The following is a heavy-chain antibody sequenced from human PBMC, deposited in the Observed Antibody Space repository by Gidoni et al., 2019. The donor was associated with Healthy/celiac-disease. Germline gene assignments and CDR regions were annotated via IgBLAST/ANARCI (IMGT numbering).Heavy chain of an antibody. CDR3: ASPRRYNWNYASVDYYYYYGMDV. CDR1: GGTFSSYA. D-gene: IGHD1-7*01. V-gene: IGHV1-69*01. J-gene: IGHJ6*02. Sequence: QVQLVQSGAEVKKPGSSVKVSCKASGGTFSSYAISWVRQAPGQGLEWMGGIIPIFGTANYAQKFQGRVTITADESTSTAYMELSSLRSEDTAVYYCASPRRYNWNYASVDYYYYYGMDVWGQGTTVTVSS. CDR2: IIPIFGTA.